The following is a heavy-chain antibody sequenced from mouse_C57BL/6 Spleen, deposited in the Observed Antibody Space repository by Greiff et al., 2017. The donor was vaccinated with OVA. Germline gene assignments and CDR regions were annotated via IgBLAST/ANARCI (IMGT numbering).Heavy chain of an antibody. V-gene: IGHV1-72*01. Sequence: QQSCKASGYTFTSYWMHWVKQRPGRGLEWIGRIDPNSGGTKYNEKFKSKATLTVDKPSSTAYMQLSSLTSEDSAVYYCTRYPICDGYSDYALGYWGQGTSVTVSS. CDR1: GYTFTSYW. CDR3: TRYPICDGYSDYALGY. D-gene: IGHD2-3*01. J-gene: IGHJ4*01. CDR2: IDPNSGGT.